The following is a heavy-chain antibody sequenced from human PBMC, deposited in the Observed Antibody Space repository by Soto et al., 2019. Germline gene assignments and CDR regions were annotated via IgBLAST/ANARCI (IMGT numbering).Heavy chain of an antibody. V-gene: IGHV3-48*03. CDR2: IRSSGRTM. CDR3: AREGGYCTTSTCYKFGLDI. J-gene: IGHJ6*02. CDR1: RFTFSSYD. D-gene: IGHD2-2*01. Sequence: GGSLRLSCEAFRFTFSSYDMIWVRQAPGKGLEWVSSIRSSGRTMYYAGSVEGRFTVSRDDAKNLLYLQMSGLRAEDTAVYYCAREGGYCTTSTCYKFGLDIWGQGTTVTVSS.